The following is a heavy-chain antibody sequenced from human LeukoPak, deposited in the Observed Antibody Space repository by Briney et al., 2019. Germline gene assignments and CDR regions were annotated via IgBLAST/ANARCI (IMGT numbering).Heavy chain of an antibody. V-gene: IGHV1-18*01. CDR2: ISANSGDT. CDR3: ARDRNADGFAHFDS. J-gene: IGHJ4*02. CDR1: GYTFTSYG. D-gene: IGHD5-24*01. Sequence: ASVKVSCKASGYTFTSYGITWVRQAPGQGPEWMGWISANSGDTNYAQNLQGRVTMTRDTSTSTAYMALNWLTSDDTAVYFCARDRNADGFAHFDSWGQGTLVTVSS.